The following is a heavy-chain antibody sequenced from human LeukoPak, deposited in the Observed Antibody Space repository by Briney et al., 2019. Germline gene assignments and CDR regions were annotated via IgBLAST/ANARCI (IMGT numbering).Heavy chain of an antibody. CDR1: GFTFGTYA. D-gene: IGHD3-22*01. J-gene: IGHJ1*01. V-gene: IGHV3-23*01. CDR3: AKDDSSGTRSFQH. Sequence: GGSLRLSCAASGFTFGTYAMSWVRQAPGKGLEWVSGISGSGGGTYFADSVKGRFTISRDNSKNTLYLQMNSLRAEDTAVYYCAKDDSSGTRSFQHWGQGTLVTVSS. CDR2: ISGSGGGT.